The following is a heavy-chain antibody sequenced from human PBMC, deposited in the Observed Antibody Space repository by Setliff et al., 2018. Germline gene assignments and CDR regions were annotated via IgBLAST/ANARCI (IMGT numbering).Heavy chain of an antibody. CDR3: AREGVDTRSSTDYRYYMDV. V-gene: IGHV1-18*01. D-gene: IGHD5-18*01. J-gene: IGHJ6*03. Sequence: ASVKVSCKTSSYTFTNYGINWVRQAPGRGLEWMGWITAYDGNTHYAQKFQGRVTMTADASTSTANMELRGLRSDDTAVYYCAREGVDTRSSTDYRYYMDVWGKGTTVTVSS. CDR2: ITAYDGNT. CDR1: SYTFTNYG.